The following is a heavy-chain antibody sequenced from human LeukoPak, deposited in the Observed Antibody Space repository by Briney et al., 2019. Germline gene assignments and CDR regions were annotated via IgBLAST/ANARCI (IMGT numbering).Heavy chain of an antibody. CDR1: GGSFSGYY. CDR2: INHSGST. V-gene: IGHV4-34*01. CDR3: ARRRVLRFLEWLSRWFDP. Sequence: SETLSLTCAVYGGSFSGYYWSWIRQPPGKGLEWIGEINHSGSTNYNPSLTSRVTISVDTSKNQFSLKLSSVTAADTAVYYCARRRVLRFLEWLSRWFDPWGQGTLVTVSS. D-gene: IGHD3-3*01. J-gene: IGHJ5*02.